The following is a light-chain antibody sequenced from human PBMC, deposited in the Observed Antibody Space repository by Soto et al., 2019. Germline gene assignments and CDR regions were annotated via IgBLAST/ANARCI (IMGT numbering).Light chain of an antibody. CDR1: QSLLHSNGYNY. V-gene: IGKV2-28*01. CDR3: MQALQTPVT. Sequence: DIVMTQSPLSLPVTPGEPAPISCRSSQSLLHSNGYNYLDWYLQKPGQSPQLLIYLGSNRASGVPDRFSGSGSGTDFTLKISRVEAEDVGVYYCMQALQTPVTFGPGTKVDIK. CDR2: LGS. J-gene: IGKJ3*01.